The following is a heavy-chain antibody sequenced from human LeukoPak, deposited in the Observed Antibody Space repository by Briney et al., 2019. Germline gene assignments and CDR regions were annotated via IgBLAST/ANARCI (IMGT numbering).Heavy chain of an antibody. Sequence: GGSLRLSCAASGFTFSNYAMSWVRQAPGKGLEWVSVIYSGGSTYYADSVKGRFTISRDNSKNTLYLQMNSLRAEDTAVYYCARDSTAYYYGMDVWGQGTTVTVSS. J-gene: IGHJ6*02. CDR1: GFTFSNYA. CDR2: IYSGGST. CDR3: ARDSTAYYYGMDV. V-gene: IGHV3-53*01. D-gene: IGHD5-18*01.